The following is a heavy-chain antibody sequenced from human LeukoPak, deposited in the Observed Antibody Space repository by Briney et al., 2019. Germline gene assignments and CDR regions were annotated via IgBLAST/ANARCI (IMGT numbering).Heavy chain of an antibody. CDR1: GFTFDDYA. Sequence: GRSLRLSCAASGFTFDDYAMHWVRQAPGKGLEWVSGISWNSGSIDYADSVKGRFTISKDNAKNSLYLQMNSLRAEDTAFYYCAKCDNYDILTGHFDYWGQGTLVTVSS. CDR2: ISWNSGSI. CDR3: AKCDNYDILTGHFDY. D-gene: IGHD3-9*01. V-gene: IGHV3-9*01. J-gene: IGHJ4*02.